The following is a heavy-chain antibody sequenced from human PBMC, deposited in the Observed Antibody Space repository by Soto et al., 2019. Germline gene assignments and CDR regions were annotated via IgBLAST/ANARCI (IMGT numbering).Heavy chain of an antibody. CDR1: GFTFRSSA. D-gene: IGHD2-15*01. J-gene: IGHJ6*02. V-gene: IGHV1-58*01. CDR2: LVVGTGNT. Sequence: SVKVSCKTSGFTFRSSAVQWVRQARGQRLEWIGWLVVGTGNTNYAQKFQQRVTISSDRSTNTVSMELSSLTSEDTAVYYCATGACCSGGSCSDYYYYYYGMDLWGQGITVTVSS. CDR3: ATGACCSGGSCSDYYYYYYGMDL.